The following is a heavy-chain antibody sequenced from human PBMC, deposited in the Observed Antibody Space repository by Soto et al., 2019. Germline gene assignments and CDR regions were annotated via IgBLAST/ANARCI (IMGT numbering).Heavy chain of an antibody. V-gene: IGHV4-59*01. Sequence: SETLSLTCTVSGGSISSYYWSWIRQPPGKGLEWIGYIYYSGSTNYNPSLKSRVTISVDTSKNQFSLKLSSVTAADTAVYYCARSRITIPYDSSGYYPYFDYWGQGTLVTVSS. D-gene: IGHD3-22*01. CDR2: IYYSGST. CDR3: ARSRITIPYDSSGYYPYFDY. J-gene: IGHJ4*02. CDR1: GGSISSYY.